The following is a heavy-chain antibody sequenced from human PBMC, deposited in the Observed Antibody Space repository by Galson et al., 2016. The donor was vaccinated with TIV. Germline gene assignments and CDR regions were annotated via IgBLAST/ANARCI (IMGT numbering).Heavy chain of an antibody. CDR2: ISISSSTI. D-gene: IGHD2-2*01. V-gene: IGHV3-48*04. CDR3: ARAGHCSRTSCYGSMDV. CDR1: GLSFSNSR. Sequence: SLRLSCAASGLSFSNSRMNWVRQTPGKGLEWVSYISISSSTISYADSVKGRFTVSRDNAKNSLYLQMNSLRADDTAVYYCARAGHCSRTSCYGSMDVWGQGTTVTFSS. J-gene: IGHJ6*02.